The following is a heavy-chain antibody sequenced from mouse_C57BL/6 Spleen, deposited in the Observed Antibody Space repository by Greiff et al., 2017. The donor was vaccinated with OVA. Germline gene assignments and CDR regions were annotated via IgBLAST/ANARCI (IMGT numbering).Heavy chain of an antibody. CDR3: TSYDGYAMDY. J-gene: IGHJ4*01. CDR1: GFTFSNYW. CDR2: ISLKSDNYAT. V-gene: IGHV6-3*01. Sequence: EVLLVESGGGLVQPGGSMKLSCVASGFTFSNYWMNWVRQSPEKGLEWVAQISLKSDNYATHYAESVKGRFTNSREDAKSSVYLQMNNVRAEDTGIYYCTSYDGYAMDYWGQGTSVTVSS. D-gene: IGHD2-3*01.